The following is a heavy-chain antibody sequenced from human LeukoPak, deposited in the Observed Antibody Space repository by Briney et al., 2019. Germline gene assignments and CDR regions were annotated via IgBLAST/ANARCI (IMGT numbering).Heavy chain of an antibody. CDR3: ARLYSSGWYGYFQH. CDR1: GGSISSYY. D-gene: IGHD6-19*01. Sequence: SETLSLTCTVSGGSISSYYWSWIRQPAGKGLEWIGRIYTSGSTNYNPSLKSRVIMSVDTSKNKFSLKLSSVTAADTAVYYCARLYSSGWYGYFQHWGQGTLVTVSS. CDR2: IYTSGST. V-gene: IGHV4-4*07. J-gene: IGHJ1*01.